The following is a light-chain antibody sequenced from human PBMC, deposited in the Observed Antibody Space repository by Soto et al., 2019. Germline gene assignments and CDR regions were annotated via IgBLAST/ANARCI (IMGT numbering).Light chain of an antibody. CDR1: QSISSY. CDR3: QQYDSYST. CDR2: AAS. Sequence: DIQMTQSPSSLSASGGYRFTISCRTSQSISSYLNWYQQKSGKAPKLLIYAASTLQSGVPSRFSGSGFGTEFTLTINSLQPDDSATYYCQQYDSYSTFGQGTKVDI. J-gene: IGKJ1*01. V-gene: IGKV1-39*01.